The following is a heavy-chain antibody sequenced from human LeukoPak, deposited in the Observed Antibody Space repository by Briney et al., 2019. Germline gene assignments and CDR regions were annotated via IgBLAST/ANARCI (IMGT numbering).Heavy chain of an antibody. J-gene: IGHJ4*02. V-gene: IGHV1-69*01. CDR3: ARVFFNGERLEWWKGAYFDY. D-gene: IGHD3-3*01. CDR2: IIPIFGTA. CDR1: GGTFSSYA. Sequence: SVKVSCKASGGTFSSYAISWVRQAPGQGLEWMGGIIPIFGTANYAQKFQGGVTITADESTSTAYMELSSLRSEDTAVYYCARVFFNGERLEWWKGAYFDYWGQGTLVTVSS.